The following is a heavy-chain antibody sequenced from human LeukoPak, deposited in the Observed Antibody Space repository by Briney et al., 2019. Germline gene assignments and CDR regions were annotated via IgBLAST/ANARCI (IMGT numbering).Heavy chain of an antibody. Sequence: GGSLRLSCAASGFTVSSSYMSWVRQAPGKGLEWVSVIYSGGSTYYADSVKGRFTISRDNSKNTLDLQMNSLRAEDTAVYYCARGPSIRYIGGMDVWGQGTTVTVSS. CDR3: ARGPSIRYIGGMDV. CDR2: IYSGGST. J-gene: IGHJ6*02. D-gene: IGHD3-9*01. CDR1: GFTVSSSY. V-gene: IGHV3-66*01.